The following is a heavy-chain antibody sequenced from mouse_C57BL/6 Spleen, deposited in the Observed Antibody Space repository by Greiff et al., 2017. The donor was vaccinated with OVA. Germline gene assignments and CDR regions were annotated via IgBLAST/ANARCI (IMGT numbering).Heavy chain of an antibody. CDR3: TVRYDGYYDYAMDY. D-gene: IGHD2-3*01. V-gene: IGHV6-3*01. CDR1: GFTFSNYW. CDR2: IRLKSDNYAT. Sequence: EVKVIKSGGGLVQPGGSMKLSCVASGFTFSNYWMNWVRQSPEKGLEWVAQIRLKSDNYATHYAESVKGRFTISRDDSKSSVYLQMNNLRAEDTGIYYCTVRYDGYYDYAMDYWGQGTSVTVSS. J-gene: IGHJ4*01.